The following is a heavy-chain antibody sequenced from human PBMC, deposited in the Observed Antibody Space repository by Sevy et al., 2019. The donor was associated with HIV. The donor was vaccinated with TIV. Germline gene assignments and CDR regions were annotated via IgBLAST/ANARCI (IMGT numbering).Heavy chain of an antibody. CDR3: ARDSPYCSSTSCYNWFDP. CDR2: ISAYNGNT. CDR1: GYTFTSYG. V-gene: IGHV1-18*01. Sequence: AAVKVSCKASGYTFTSYGISWVRQAPGQGLEWMGWISAYNGNTNYAQKLQGRVTMTTDTSTSTAYMELRSLRSDDTAVYYCARDSPYCSSTSCYNWFDPWGQGTLVTVSS. D-gene: IGHD2-2*01. J-gene: IGHJ5*02.